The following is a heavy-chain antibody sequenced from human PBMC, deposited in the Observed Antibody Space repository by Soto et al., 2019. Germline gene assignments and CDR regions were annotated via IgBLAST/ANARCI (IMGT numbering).Heavy chain of an antibody. CDR1: GFTFSSYG. D-gene: IGHD6-19*01. CDR3: ARALAVAGNPYMDV. Sequence: GGSLRLSCAASGFTFSSYGMHWVRQAPGKGLEWVAVIWYDGSNKYYADSVKGRFTISRDNSKNTLYLQMNSLRAEDTAVYYCARALAVAGNPYMDVWGKGTRVTVPS. V-gene: IGHV3-33*01. J-gene: IGHJ6*03. CDR2: IWYDGSNK.